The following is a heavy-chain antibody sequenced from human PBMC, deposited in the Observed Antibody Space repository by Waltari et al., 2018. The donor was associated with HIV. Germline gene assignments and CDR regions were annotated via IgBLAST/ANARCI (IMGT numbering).Heavy chain of an antibody. CDR3: ASASRNGLFDY. D-gene: IGHD1-1*01. CDR2: IYYSGST. V-gene: IGHV4-59*01. CDR1: GGSISSYY. Sequence: QVQLQESGPGLVKPSETLSLTCTVSGGSISSYYWSWIRQPPGKGLEWIGYIYYSGSTNYNPSLKSRVTISVDTSKNQFSLKLSSVTAADTAVYYCASASRNGLFDYWGQGTLVTVSS. J-gene: IGHJ4*02.